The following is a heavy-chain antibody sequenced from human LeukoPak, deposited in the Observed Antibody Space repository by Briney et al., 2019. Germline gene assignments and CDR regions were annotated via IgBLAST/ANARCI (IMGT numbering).Heavy chain of an antibody. CDR1: GGSISRYY. CDR3: ARSGGQLLDY. V-gene: IGHV4-59*01. Sequence: SETLSLTCTVSGGSISRYYWSWIRQPPGKGLEWIGYIYYSGSTNYNPSLKSRVTISVDTSMNQFSLKLSSVTAADTAVYYCARSGGQLLDYWGQGTLVTVSS. D-gene: IGHD6-6*01. J-gene: IGHJ4*02. CDR2: IYYSGST.